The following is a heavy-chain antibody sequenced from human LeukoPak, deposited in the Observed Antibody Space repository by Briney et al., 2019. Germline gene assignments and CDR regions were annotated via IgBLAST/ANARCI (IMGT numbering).Heavy chain of an antibody. Sequence: PSETLSLTCAAYGGSFSGYYWSWIRQPPGKGLEWIGEINHSGSTNYNPSLKSRVTISVDTSKNQFSLKLSSVTAADTAVYYCARARGLSIAARLRFFDYWGQGTLVTVSS. CDR3: ARARGLSIAARLRFFDY. D-gene: IGHD6-6*01. J-gene: IGHJ4*02. V-gene: IGHV4-34*01. CDR2: INHSGST. CDR1: GGSFSGYY.